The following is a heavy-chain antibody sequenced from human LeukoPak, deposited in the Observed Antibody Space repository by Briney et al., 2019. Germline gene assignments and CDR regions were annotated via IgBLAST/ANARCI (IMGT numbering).Heavy chain of an antibody. Sequence: SETLSLTCAVSGGSISSGGYSWSWIRQPPGKGLEWIGYIYHSGSTYYNPSLKSRVTISVDRSKNQFSLKLSSVTAADTAVYYCASVGYGDYVWGQGTLVTVSS. V-gene: IGHV4-30-2*01. J-gene: IGHJ4*02. CDR3: ASVGYGDYV. D-gene: IGHD4-17*01. CDR2: IYHSGST. CDR1: GGSISSGGYS.